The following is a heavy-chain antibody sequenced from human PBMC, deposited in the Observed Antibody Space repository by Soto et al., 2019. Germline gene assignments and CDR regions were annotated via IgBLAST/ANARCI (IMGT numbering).Heavy chain of an antibody. J-gene: IGHJ5*02. CDR2: ISGSGGST. Sequence: VSLRLSCAASGFTFSSYAMSWVRQAPGKGLEWVSAISGSGGSTYYADSVKGRFTISRDNSKNTLYLQMNSLRAEDTAVYYCAKDLKTGRRWLRFVVEWFDPWGQGTLVTVSS. D-gene: IGHD5-12*01. CDR1: GFTFSSYA. CDR3: AKDLKTGRRWLRFVVEWFDP. V-gene: IGHV3-23*01.